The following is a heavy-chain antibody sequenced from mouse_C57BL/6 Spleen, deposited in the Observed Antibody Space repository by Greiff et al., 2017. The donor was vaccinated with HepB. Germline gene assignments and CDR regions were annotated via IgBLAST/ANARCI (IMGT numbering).Heavy chain of an antibody. CDR2: ISSGSSTI. CDR3: ARAYYSNYDWYFDV. D-gene: IGHD2-5*01. J-gene: IGHJ1*03. V-gene: IGHV5-17*01. Sequence: EVHLVESGGGLVKPGGSLKLSCAASGFTFSDYGMHWVRQAPEKGLEWVAYISSGSSTIYYADTVKGRFTISRDNAKNTLFLQMTSLRSEDTAMYYCARAYYSNYDWYFDVWGTGTTVTVSS. CDR1: GFTFSDYG.